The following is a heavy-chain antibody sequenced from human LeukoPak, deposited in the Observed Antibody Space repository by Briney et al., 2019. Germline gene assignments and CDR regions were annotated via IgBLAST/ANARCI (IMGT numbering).Heavy chain of an antibody. V-gene: IGHV3-30*18. CDR2: ISYDGSNK. J-gene: IGHJ6*03. Sequence: TGGSLRLSCAASGFTFSSYGMHWVRQAPGKGLEWVAVISYDGSNKYYADSVKGRFTISRDNSKNTLYLQMSSLRAEDTAVYYCAKEGYSYGPGRYYYYYYMDVWGKGTTVTVSS. CDR3: AKEGYSYGPGRYYYYYYMDV. D-gene: IGHD5-18*01. CDR1: GFTFSSYG.